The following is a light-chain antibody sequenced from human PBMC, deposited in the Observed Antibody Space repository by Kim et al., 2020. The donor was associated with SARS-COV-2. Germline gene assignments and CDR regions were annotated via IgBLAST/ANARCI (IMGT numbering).Light chain of an antibody. Sequence: GDRVTITCRASHDISNYLAWFQHKPGKAPKLLIYGASALHSEVPSRFSGRGSGTDFTLTISSLQPEDVTTFYCQSYNSVPWTFGQGTKVDIK. J-gene: IGKJ1*01. CDR3: QSYNSVPWT. CDR1: HDISNY. V-gene: IGKV1-27*01. CDR2: GAS.